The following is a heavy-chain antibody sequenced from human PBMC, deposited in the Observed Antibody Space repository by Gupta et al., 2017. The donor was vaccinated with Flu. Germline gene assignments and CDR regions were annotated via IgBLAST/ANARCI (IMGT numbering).Heavy chain of an antibody. CDR2: IIPIFGTA. CDR3: ASSYPTIYYYGMDV. Sequence: LEWMGGIIPIFGTANYAQKFQGRVTITADESTSTAYMELSSLRSEDTAVYYCASSYPTIYYYGMDVWGQGTTVTVSS. J-gene: IGHJ6*02. D-gene: IGHD1-1*01. V-gene: IGHV1-69*01.